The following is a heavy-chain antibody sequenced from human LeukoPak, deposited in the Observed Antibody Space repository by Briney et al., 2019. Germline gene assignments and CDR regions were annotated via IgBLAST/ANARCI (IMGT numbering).Heavy chain of an antibody. CDR2: INHSEST. D-gene: IGHD6-13*01. V-gene: IGHV4-34*01. CDR1: GGSFSGYY. CDR3: TRGPGIAAAGLFDY. J-gene: IGHJ4*02. Sequence: SETLSLTCAVYGGSFSGYYWSWIRQPPGKGLEWIGEINHSESTNYNPSLKSRVTISVDTSKNQFSLKLSSVTAADTAVYYCTRGPGIAAAGLFDYWGQGTLVTVSS.